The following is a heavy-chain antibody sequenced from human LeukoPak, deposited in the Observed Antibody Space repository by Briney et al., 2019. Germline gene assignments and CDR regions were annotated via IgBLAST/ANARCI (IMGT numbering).Heavy chain of an antibody. CDR2: IIQDGSEE. D-gene: IGHD3-22*01. CDR1: EVMLSGHQ. Sequence: GGSLTHSCAACEVMLSGHQMSWVRQAPGKGAECVANIIQDGSEEYHLDSVKGRFTISRDNAKNSLYLQMNSLRGEDTAVYYVSRVRDYSSGSNPEYWAQGTLVSVSS. J-gene: IGHJ4*02. V-gene: IGHV3-7*01. CDR3: SRVRDYSSGSNPEY.